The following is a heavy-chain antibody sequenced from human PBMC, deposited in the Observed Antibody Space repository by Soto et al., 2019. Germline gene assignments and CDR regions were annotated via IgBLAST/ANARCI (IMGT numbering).Heavy chain of an antibody. D-gene: IGHD6-13*01. CDR1: GGSISSSSYY. Sequence: QLQLQESGPGLVKPSETLSLTCTVSGGSISSSSYYWGWIRQPPGKGLEWIGSIYYSGSTYYNPSLKSRVTISVDTSKNQFSLKLSSVTAADTAVYYCASEPQLVLFDYWGQGTLVTVSS. CDR2: IYYSGST. CDR3: ASEPQLVLFDY. J-gene: IGHJ4*02. V-gene: IGHV4-39*01.